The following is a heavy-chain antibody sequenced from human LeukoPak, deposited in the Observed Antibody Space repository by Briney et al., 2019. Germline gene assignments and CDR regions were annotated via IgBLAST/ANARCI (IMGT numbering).Heavy chain of an antibody. Sequence: SETLSLTCAVYGGSFSGYYWSWIRQPPGKGLEWIGEINHSGSTNYNPSLKGRVTISVDTSKNQFSLKLSSVTAADTAVYYCARGRVGYSSRRVFDYWGQGTLVTVSS. J-gene: IGHJ4*02. V-gene: IGHV4-34*01. D-gene: IGHD6-13*01. CDR1: GGSFSGYY. CDR3: ARGRVGYSSRRVFDY. CDR2: INHSGST.